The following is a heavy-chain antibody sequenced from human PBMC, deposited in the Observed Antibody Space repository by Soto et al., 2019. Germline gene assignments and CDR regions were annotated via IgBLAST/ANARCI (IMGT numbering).Heavy chain of an antibody. CDR2: IYDTGISGYTPST. J-gene: IGHJ6*02. Sequence: SETLSLTCTVSGGSITSSYWSWIRRPPGKGLEWIAYIYDTGISGYTPSTSYNPSLRRRVTMSVDTSKSQFSPKLTSVTAADTAVYYCARGEDAFFYYGLDVWGQGITVTVSS. CDR3: ARGEDAFFYYGLDV. V-gene: IGHV4-59*01. CDR1: GGSITSSY.